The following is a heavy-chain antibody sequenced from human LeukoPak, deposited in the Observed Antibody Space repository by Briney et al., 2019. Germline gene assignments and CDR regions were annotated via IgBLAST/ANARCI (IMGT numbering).Heavy chain of an antibody. CDR2: ISSSSSYI. Sequence: TRGSLRLSCAASGFKFSSYSMKWVRQAPGKGLEWVSFISSSSSYIYYADSVKGRFTISRDNAKNSLYLQMNSLRAEDTAAYYCARGGPGEYSSSWYLHYYYMDVWGQGTMVTVSS. CDR3: ARGGPGEYSSSWYLHYYYMDV. V-gene: IGHV3-21*01. J-gene: IGHJ6*03. D-gene: IGHD6-13*01. CDR1: GFKFSSYS.